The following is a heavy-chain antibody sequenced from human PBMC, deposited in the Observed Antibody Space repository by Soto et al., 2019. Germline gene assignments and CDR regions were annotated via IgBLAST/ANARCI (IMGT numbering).Heavy chain of an antibody. J-gene: IGHJ5*02. CDR2: IIPSFRTP. V-gene: IGHV1-69*01. CDR3: ASSTGSGLITGTHRFNWLDP. D-gene: IGHD1-20*01. Sequence: QVQLVQSGAEVKQPGSSVKVSCQASGVTFSSFAISWVRQAPGQGLEWMGGIIPSFRTPTYAQNFQGRVTITADESTSSVYMELSRRRAEDTAVSYWASSTGSGLITGTHRFNWLDPWGQGTLVTVSS. CDR1: GVTFSSFA.